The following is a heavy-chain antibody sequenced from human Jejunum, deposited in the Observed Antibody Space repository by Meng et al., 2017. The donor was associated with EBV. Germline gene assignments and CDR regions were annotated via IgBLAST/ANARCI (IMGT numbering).Heavy chain of an antibody. CDR2: INQVGST. V-gene: IGHV4-34*01. J-gene: IGHJ4*02. CDR1: GGSFGGYF. Sequence: HVHLHQWGAGLLKPSATLSLTCAASGGSFGGYFWTWIRQAPGKGLEWIGEINQVGSTNYNPSLKSRVTISVDTSNIQFSLKVTSVTAADTAVYYCARSGAIIGVQGAPDYWGQGTLVTVSS. CDR3: ARSGAIIGVQGAPDY. D-gene: IGHD3-3*01.